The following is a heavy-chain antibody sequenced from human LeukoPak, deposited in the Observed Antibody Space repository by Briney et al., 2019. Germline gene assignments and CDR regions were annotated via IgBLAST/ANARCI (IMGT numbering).Heavy chain of an antibody. CDR1: GYTLTGYY. CDR2: INPNSGGT. D-gene: IGHD5-12*01. J-gene: IGHJ4*02. Sequence: ASVKVSCKASGYTLTGYYMHWVRQAPGQGLEWMGWINPNSGGTNYAQKFQGRVTMTRDTSISTAYMELSRLRSDDTAVYYCARAVVATANDGYWGQGALVTVSS. V-gene: IGHV1-2*02. CDR3: ARAVVATANDGY.